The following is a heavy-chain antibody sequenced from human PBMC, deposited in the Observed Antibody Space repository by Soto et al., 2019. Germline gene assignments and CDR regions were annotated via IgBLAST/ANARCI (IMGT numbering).Heavy chain of an antibody. J-gene: IGHJ6*02. CDR3: ARDIFLTGYSPGGMDV. Sequence: SGGSLRLSCAASGFTFSSYGMHWVRQAPGKGLEWVAVIWYDGSNKYYADSVKGRFTISRDNSKNTLYLQMNSLRAEDTAVYYCARDIFLTGYSPGGMDVWGQGTTVTVSS. D-gene: IGHD3-9*01. CDR2: IWYDGSNK. V-gene: IGHV3-33*01. CDR1: GFTFSSYG.